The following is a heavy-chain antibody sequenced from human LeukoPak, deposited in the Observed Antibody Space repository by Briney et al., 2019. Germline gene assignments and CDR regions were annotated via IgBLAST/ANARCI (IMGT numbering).Heavy chain of an antibody. CDR1: GFTFSDYY. CDR2: ISSSGSTI. CDR3: AKDSVRFLEWFFDYMDV. D-gene: IGHD3-3*01. J-gene: IGHJ6*03. Sequence: GGSLRPSCAASGFTFSDYYMSWIRQAPGKGLEWVSYISSSGSTIYYADSVKGRFTISRDNSKNTLYLQMNSLRAEDTAVYYCAKDSVRFLEWFFDYMDVWGKGTTVTVSS. V-gene: IGHV3-11*04.